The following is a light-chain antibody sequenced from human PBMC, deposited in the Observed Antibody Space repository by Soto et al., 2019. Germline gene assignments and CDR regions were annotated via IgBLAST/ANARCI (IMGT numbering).Light chain of an antibody. V-gene: IGLV2-14*01. CDR1: SSDVGGYNY. CDR3: SSYTSSSTEV. Sequence: QYALTQPASVSGSPGQSITISCTGTSSDVGGYNYVSWYQQHPGKAPKLMIYDVSNRPSGVSNRFSGSKSGNTASLTISGLQAEDEADYYCSSYTSSSTEVFGGGTQLTVL. CDR2: DVS. J-gene: IGLJ2*01.